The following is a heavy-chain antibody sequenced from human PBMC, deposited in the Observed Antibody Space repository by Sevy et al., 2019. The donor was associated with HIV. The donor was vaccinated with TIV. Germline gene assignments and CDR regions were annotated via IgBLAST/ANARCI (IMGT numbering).Heavy chain of an antibody. CDR2: INAGNGNT. CDR3: AIFPGYCSSTSCSYYYGMDV. J-gene: IGHJ6*02. CDR1: GYTFTSYA. Sequence: ASVKVSCKASGYTFTSYAMHWVRQAPGQRLEWMGWINAGNGNTKYSQKFQGRVTITRDTSASTAYMELSSLRSEDTAVYYCAIFPGYCSSTSCSYYYGMDVLGQGTTVTVSS. V-gene: IGHV1-3*01. D-gene: IGHD2-2*01.